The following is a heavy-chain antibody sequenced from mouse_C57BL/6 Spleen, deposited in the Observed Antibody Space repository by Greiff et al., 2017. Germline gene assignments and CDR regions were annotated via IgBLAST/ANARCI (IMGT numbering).Heavy chain of an antibody. CDR3: TVYYGNPFYAMDY. J-gene: IGHJ4*01. CDR2: IDPETGGT. CDR1: GYTFTDYE. D-gene: IGHD2-1*01. Sequence: VQLVESGAELVRPGASVTLSCKASGYTFTDYEMHWVKQTPVHGLEWIGAIDPETGGTAYNQKFKGKAILTADKSSSTAYMELRSLTSEDSAVYYCTVYYGNPFYAMDYWGQGTSVTVSS. V-gene: IGHV1-15*01.